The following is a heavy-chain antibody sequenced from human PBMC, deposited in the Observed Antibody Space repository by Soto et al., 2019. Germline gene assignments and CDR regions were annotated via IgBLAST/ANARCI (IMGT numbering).Heavy chain of an antibody. V-gene: IGHV2-5*02. Sequence: QVTLKESGPPLVKPTQTLTLTCTVSGLSLRTTGVGVGWVRQPPGKALEWLALLYWDDDKRYSPSLRSRLTSAKDTSEKQVVLTMTNMDTVDTATYYCVQSRCGGDCLEIYSSHAYNGLDVWGQGTTVTVSS. D-gene: IGHD2-21*02. CDR1: GLSLRTTGVG. J-gene: IGHJ6*02. CDR3: VQSRCGGDCLEIYSSHAYNGLDV. CDR2: LYWDDDK.